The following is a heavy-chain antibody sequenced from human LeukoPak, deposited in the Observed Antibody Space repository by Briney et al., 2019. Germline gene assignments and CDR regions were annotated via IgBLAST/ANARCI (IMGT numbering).Heavy chain of an antibody. CDR1: GYTFSGFL. J-gene: IGHJ3*02. D-gene: IGHD3-22*01. V-gene: IGHV1-18*04. Sequence: ASVKVSCKASGYTFSGFLMHWVRQAPGQGLEWMGWISAYNGNTNYAQKLQGRVTMTTDTSTSTAYMELRSLRSDDTAVYYCASLYYYDSSGYYSPDDAFDIWGQGTMVTVSS. CDR2: ISAYNGNT. CDR3: ASLYYYDSSGYYSPDDAFDI.